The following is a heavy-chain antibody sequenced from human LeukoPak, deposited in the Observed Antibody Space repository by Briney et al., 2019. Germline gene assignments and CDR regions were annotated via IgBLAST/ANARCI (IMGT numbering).Heavy chain of an antibody. CDR2: TYYRSKWYN. CDR3: ARDLSGGISMLRGVIND. V-gene: IGHV6-1*01. CDR1: GDSVSSSSVA. J-gene: IGHJ4*02. D-gene: IGHD3-10*01. Sequence: SQTLSLTCAISGDSVSSSSVAWNWIRQSPSRGLEWLGRTYYRSKWYNDYAESVKSRITINADTSKNQFSLHLNSVTPRTRRCNCARDLSGGISMLRGVINDWGQGTQVTVSS.